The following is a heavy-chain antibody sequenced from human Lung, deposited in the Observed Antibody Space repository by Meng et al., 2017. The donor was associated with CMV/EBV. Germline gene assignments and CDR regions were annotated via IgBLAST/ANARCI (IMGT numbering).Heavy chain of an antibody. CDR2: ISSSYAV. D-gene: IGHD6-19*01. V-gene: IGHV3-69-1*01. Sequence: GGSLRLXXAASGFRFSDYYMTWIRQAPGKGLEWVSYISSSYAVDYADSLKGRFTVSRDNGKKSLYLQMNSLRAEDTAVYYCARVLLEERGWYYQGMDVWGKGTXVTVSS. CDR3: ARVLLEERGWYYQGMDV. J-gene: IGHJ6*03. CDR1: GFRFSDYY.